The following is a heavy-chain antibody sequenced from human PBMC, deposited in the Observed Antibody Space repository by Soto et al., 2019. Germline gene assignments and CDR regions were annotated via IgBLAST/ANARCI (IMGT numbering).Heavy chain of an antibody. J-gene: IGHJ4*02. CDR2: ISSSSSTI. CDR1: GFTFSSYS. CDR3: ARDLIKIGSGSPYFEY. D-gene: IGHD3-10*01. Sequence: GGSLRLSCAASGFTFSSYSLHWVRQAPGRGLEWVSYISSSSSTIYYADSVKGRFTISRDNAKNSLYLQMNSLRAEDTAVYYCARDLIKIGSGSPYFEYWGQGTMVTVSS. V-gene: IGHV3-48*01.